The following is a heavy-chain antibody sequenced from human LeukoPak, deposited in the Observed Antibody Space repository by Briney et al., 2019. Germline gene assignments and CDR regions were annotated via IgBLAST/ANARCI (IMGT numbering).Heavy chain of an antibody. CDR2: IKSKTDGGTT. J-gene: IGHJ4*02. CDR1: GFTFSDHY. CDR3: TTVPPAQPLLYWG. V-gene: IGHV3-15*01. D-gene: IGHD2-2*02. Sequence: PGGSLRLSCAASGFTFSDHYMDWVRQAPGKGLEWVGRIKSKTDGGTTDYAAPVKGRFTISRDDSKNTLYLQMNSLKTEDTAVYYCTTVPPAQPLLYWGWGQGTLVTVSS.